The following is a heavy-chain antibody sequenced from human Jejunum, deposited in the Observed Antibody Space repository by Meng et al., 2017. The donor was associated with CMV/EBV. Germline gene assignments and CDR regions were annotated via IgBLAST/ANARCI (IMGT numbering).Heavy chain of an antibody. D-gene: IGHD4-17*01. J-gene: IGHJ4*02. CDR1: GGSVNNYY. V-gene: IGHV2-5*08. CDR3: AHRHRLRDFDY. Sequence: QESGPGLVKPSETLSLTCTVSGGSVNNYYWSWIRQPPGKALEWLALIYWDDDKRYSPSLKNRLTITKDTSKNQVVLTLTNIDPVDTATYYCAHRHRLRDFDYWGQGTLVTVSS. CDR2: IYWDDDK.